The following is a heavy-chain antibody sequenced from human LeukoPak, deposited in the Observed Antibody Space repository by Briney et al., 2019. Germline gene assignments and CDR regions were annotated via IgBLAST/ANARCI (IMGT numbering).Heavy chain of an antibody. CDR1: GFTFSSYA. Sequence: GASLRLSCAASGFTFSSYAMSWVRQAPGKGPEWVSAISGSSGSTYYADSVKGRFTISRDHSKNTLYLQMNSLRAEDTAVYYCAKDQTAPGMYYFDYWGQGTLVTVSS. V-gene: IGHV3-23*01. CDR2: ISGSSGST. J-gene: IGHJ4*02. D-gene: IGHD6-13*01. CDR3: AKDQTAPGMYYFDY.